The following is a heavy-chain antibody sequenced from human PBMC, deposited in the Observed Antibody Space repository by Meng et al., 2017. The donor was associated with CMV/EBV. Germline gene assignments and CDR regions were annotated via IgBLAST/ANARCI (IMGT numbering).Heavy chain of an antibody. CDR3: ARRSVYGWFDR. Sequence: GSLRLSCTVSGGSINSNNYYWGWIRQPPGKGLEWIGSISYSGSTYYSPSLKSRVTISVDTSKNQFSLKLSSVTAADTAVHFCARRSVYGWFDRWGQGTLVTVSS. J-gene: IGHJ5*02. CDR1: GGSINSNNYY. CDR2: ISYSGST. D-gene: IGHD1-14*01. V-gene: IGHV4-39*01.